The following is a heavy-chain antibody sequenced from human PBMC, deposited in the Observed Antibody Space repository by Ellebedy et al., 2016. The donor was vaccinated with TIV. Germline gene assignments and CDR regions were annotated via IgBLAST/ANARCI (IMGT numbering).Heavy chain of an antibody. D-gene: IGHD4-17*01. J-gene: IGHJ3*02. CDR1: GFSFRSYW. Sequence: GESLKISCGGSGFSFRSYWMSWVRQAPGKGLEWVANIYQDGSEKFYEDSVKGRFTIARDNAKNSLFLQMSSLRVEDTAVYYCATDGSYGDYRSPTHAFVMWGQGTVVTVSS. CDR3: ATDGSYGDYRSPTHAFVM. CDR2: IYQDGSEK. V-gene: IGHV3-7*01.